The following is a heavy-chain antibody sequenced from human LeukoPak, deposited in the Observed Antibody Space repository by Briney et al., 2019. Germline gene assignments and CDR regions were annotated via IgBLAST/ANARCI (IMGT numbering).Heavy chain of an antibody. CDR2: IYYSGST. D-gene: IGHD3-10*01. CDR3: AKSDYYASGLEY. J-gene: IGHJ4*02. CDR1: GGSISSGDYY. Sequence: PSETLSLTCTVSGGSISSGDYYWSWIRQPPGNGLEWIGYIYYSGSTYYNPSLKSRVTISVDTSKNQFSLKLSSVTAADTAVYYCAKSDYYASGLEYWGQGTLVTVSS. V-gene: IGHV4-30-4*08.